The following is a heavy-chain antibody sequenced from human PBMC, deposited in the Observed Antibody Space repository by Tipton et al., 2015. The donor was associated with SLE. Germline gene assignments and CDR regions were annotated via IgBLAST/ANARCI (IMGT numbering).Heavy chain of an antibody. D-gene: IGHD1-7*01. J-gene: IGHJ3*02. CDR3: ARAGTGTSWGAFDI. CDR2: IFENGNS. Sequence: TLSLTCSVSGASMRGYYWSWIRQSPGKGLEWIGYIFENGNSNYNPSLESRVTISIDTSKNQISLQLNSVTAADTAVYYCARAGTGTSWGAFDIWGQGTVVTVSS. V-gene: IGHV4-59*01. CDR1: GASMRGYY.